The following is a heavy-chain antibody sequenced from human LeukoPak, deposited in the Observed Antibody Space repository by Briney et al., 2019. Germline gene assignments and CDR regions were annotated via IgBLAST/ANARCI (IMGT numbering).Heavy chain of an antibody. CDR2: IYYSGST. V-gene: IGHV4-59*11. Sequence: SETLSLTCTVSGGSISSHYWSWIRQPPGKGLEWIGYIYYSGSTNYNPSLKSRVTISVGTSKNHFSLKLSSVTAADTAVYYCARTNYYDSSGYRYYYYYYYMDVWGKGTTVTVSS. J-gene: IGHJ6*03. CDR3: ARTNYYDSSGYRYYYYYYYMDV. CDR1: GGSISSHY. D-gene: IGHD3-22*01.